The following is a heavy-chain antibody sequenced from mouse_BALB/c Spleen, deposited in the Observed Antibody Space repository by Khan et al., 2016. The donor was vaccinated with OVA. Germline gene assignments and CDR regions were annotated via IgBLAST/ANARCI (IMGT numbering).Heavy chain of an antibody. CDR2: IWSDGST. CDR1: GFSLTNYG. J-gene: IGHJ4*01. Sequence: VELVESGPGLVAPSQNLSITCTISGFSLTNYGIHWVRQAPGKGLEWLVVIWSDGSTTYNSALKSRLTISKDNSKSQVFLKMNSLQTDDTAIYFCARQPYYHYNIMDYWGQGTSVTVSS. D-gene: IGHD2-10*01. CDR3: ARQPYYHYNIMDY. V-gene: IGHV2-6-1*01.